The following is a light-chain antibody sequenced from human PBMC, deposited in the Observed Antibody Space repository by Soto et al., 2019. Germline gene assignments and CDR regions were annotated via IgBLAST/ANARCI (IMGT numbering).Light chain of an antibody. Sequence: DIQMTQSPSSLSASVGDRVTITCRASESISIYLNWYQQKPGKAPNLLIYTASSLQSGVPSRFSGSGSGTDFTLTINSLQPDDFATYYCQQSYSNTRRTFGQGTKVEIK. V-gene: IGKV1-39*01. CDR1: ESISIY. CDR3: QQSYSNTRRT. J-gene: IGKJ1*01. CDR2: TAS.